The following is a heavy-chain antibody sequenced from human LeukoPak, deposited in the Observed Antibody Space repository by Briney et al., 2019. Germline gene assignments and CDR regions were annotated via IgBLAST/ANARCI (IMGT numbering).Heavy chain of an antibody. Sequence: SGPTLVNPTQTLTLTCTFSGFLLSTSGMRVSWIHQPPGKALEWLARIDWDDDKFYSTSLKTRLTISKDTSKNQVVLTMTNMDPVDTATYDGARNHGLYGSGSYLFDYWGQGTLVTVSS. J-gene: IGHJ4*02. V-gene: IGHV2-70*04. CDR2: IDWDDDK. D-gene: IGHD3-10*01. CDR1: GFLLSTSGMR. CDR3: ARNHGLYGSGSYLFDY.